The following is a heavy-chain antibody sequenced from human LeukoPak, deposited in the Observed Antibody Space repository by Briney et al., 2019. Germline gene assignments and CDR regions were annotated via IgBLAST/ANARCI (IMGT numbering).Heavy chain of an antibody. J-gene: IGHJ5*02. V-gene: IGHV5-51*01. D-gene: IGHD5-18*01. CDR1: GYSFTSYW. CDR3: ARLAGYQCWDNWFDP. Sequence: GESLKISCKGSGYSFTSYWIGWVRQMPGKGLEWMGIIYPGDSDTRYSPSFQGQVTISADKSISTAYLQWSSLKASDTAMYYCARLAGYQCWDNWFDPWGQGTLVTVSS. CDR2: IYPGDSDT.